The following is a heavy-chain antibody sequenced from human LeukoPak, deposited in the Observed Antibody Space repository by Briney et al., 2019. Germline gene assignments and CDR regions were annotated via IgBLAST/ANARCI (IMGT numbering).Heavy chain of an antibody. Sequence: GGSLRLCWAASGFIFTNYFMSWVRQAPGKGLEWVASIKRDGSEKYYVDSVRGRFTISRDNTMNSLYLQMSSLRAEDTAVYYCATDRGWRTSGYYLYYFEYWGQGTLVTYSS. V-gene: IGHV3-7*01. CDR1: GFIFTNYF. J-gene: IGHJ4*02. D-gene: IGHD3-3*01. CDR2: IKRDGSEK. CDR3: ATDRGWRTSGYYLYYFEY.